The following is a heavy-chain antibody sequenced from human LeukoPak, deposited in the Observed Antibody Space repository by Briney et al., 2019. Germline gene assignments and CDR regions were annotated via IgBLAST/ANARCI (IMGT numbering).Heavy chain of an antibody. Sequence: SETLPLTCTVSGGSISSSSYYWGWIRQPPGKGLEWIGSIYYSGSTYYNPSLKSRGTISVDTSKNQFSLKLSSVTAADTAVYYCARASSYYFDYWGQGTLVTVSS. CDR3: ARASSYYFDY. CDR1: GGSISSSSYY. D-gene: IGHD2-2*01. CDR2: IYYSGST. J-gene: IGHJ4*02. V-gene: IGHV4-39*07.